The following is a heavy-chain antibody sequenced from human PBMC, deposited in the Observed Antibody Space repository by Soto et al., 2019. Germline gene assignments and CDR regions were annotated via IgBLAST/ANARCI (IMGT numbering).Heavy chain of an antibody. Sequence: GSLRLSCAASGFTFSSYAMSWVRQAPGKGLEWVSAISGSGGSTYYADSVKGRFTISRDNSENTLYLQMNSLRAEDTGVYYGAKEGVAPDYYGMDVWGQGTTVTVSS. CDR3: AKEGVAPDYYGMDV. CDR2: ISGSGGST. D-gene: IGHD3-3*01. J-gene: IGHJ6*02. CDR1: GFTFSSYA. V-gene: IGHV3-23*01.